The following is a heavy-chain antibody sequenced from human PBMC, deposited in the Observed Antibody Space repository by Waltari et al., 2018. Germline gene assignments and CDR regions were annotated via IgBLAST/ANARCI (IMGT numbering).Heavy chain of an antibody. CDR3: AKENGPGADREIFDPLYYGMDV. Sequence: EVQLVESGGGLVQPGGSVRLSCAASGFTFNSVNIIWVRQAPGKGLGGGSHIRRVRTGIVYADSGKGGFTTPSDNAKKALYLQMRDLIVEEKAVYFCAKENGPGADREIFDPLYYGMDVWGQGTTVAVSA. CDR2: IRRVRTGI. V-gene: IGHV3-48*01. J-gene: IGHJ6*01. CDR1: GFTFNSVN. D-gene: IGHD2-8*01.